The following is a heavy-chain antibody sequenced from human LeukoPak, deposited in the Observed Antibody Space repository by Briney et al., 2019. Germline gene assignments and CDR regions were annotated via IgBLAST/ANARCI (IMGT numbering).Heavy chain of an antibody. Sequence: GESLKTSCKSSGYSFTSYWIGWVRQMPGKGLEWMGIIYPGDSDTRYSPSFQGQVTISADKYSSTAYLQSSSLKATDTPMYYCARVVGDSVVVPSAMDYWGQGTLVTVSS. CDR1: GYSFTSYW. CDR3: ARVVGDSVVVPSAMDY. V-gene: IGHV5-51*06. D-gene: IGHD2-2*01. CDR2: IYPGDSDT. J-gene: IGHJ4*02.